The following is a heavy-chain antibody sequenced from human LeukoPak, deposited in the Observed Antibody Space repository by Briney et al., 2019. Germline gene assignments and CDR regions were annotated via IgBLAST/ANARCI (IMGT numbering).Heavy chain of an antibody. CDR3: ARGCYSGVNCYSFDP. J-gene: IGHJ5*02. D-gene: IGHD2-15*01. CDR1: GGSISSGDYY. Sequence: PSETLSLTCTVSGGSISSGDYYWSWIRQPPGKGLEWIGYIYYSGSTYYNPSLKSRVTISVDTSKNQFSLKLSSVTAADTAVYYCARGCYSGVNCYSFDPWGQGTLVTVSS. CDR2: IYYSGST. V-gene: IGHV4-30-4*01.